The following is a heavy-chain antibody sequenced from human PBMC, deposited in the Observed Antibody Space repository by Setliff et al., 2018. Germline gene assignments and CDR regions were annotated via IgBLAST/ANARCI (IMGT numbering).Heavy chain of an antibody. CDR3: ASGVPNYDFWSGYYAY. D-gene: IGHD3-3*01. Sequence: SETLSLTCTVSGDSITSNSYHWGWIRQPPGKGLEWIGSIYYSGSTYYNPSLKSRVTISVDTSKKQFSLKLSSVTAADTAVYYCASGVPNYDFWSGYYAYWGQGTLVTVSS. V-gene: IGHV4-39*07. CDR1: GDSITSNSYH. CDR2: IYYSGST. J-gene: IGHJ4*02.